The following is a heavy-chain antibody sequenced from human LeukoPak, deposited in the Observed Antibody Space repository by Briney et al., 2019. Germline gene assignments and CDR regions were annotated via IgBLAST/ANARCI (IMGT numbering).Heavy chain of an antibody. CDR1: GYSFTSYW. CDR2: IYPGDSDT. J-gene: IGHJ3*02. CDR3: AFGYYGSGSYNDAFDI. V-gene: IGHV5-51*01. D-gene: IGHD3-10*01. Sequence: GDSLKISCKGSGYSFTSYWIGWVRQMPGKGLEWMGIIYPGDSDTRYSPSFQGQVTISADRSISTAYLQWSSLRASDTAMYYCAFGYYGSGSYNDAFDIWGQGTMVTVSS.